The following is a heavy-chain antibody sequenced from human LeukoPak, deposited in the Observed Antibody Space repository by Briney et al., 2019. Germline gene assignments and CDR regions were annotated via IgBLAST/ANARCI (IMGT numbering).Heavy chain of an antibody. CDR2: ISGSGGST. Sequence: GGSLRLSCAASGFTFSSYAMIWVRQAPGKGREWVSAISGSGGSTYYAASVKGRFTISRDNSKNTLYLQMNSLRAEDTVVYYCAITTGTTPYYFDYWGQGTLVTVSS. CDR3: AITTGTTPYYFDY. J-gene: IGHJ4*02. V-gene: IGHV3-23*01. D-gene: IGHD1-7*01. CDR1: GFTFSSYA.